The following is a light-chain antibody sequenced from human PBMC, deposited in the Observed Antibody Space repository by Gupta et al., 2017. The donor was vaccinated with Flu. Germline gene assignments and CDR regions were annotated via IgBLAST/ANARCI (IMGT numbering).Light chain of an antibody. CDR3: ASYTITSTWV. CDR2: EVT. Sequence: SITISCTGTSSDVGNYNYVSWYQQHPGKVPKPMIYEVTDRPSGVSNRFSGSKSGNTASLTISGLQAEDEADYFCASYTITSTWVFGGGTKLTVL. J-gene: IGLJ3*02. V-gene: IGLV2-14*01. CDR1: SSDVGNYNY.